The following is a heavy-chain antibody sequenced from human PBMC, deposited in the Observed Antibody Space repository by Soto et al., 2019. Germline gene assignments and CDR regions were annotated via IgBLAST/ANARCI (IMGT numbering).Heavy chain of an antibody. CDR3: ARDNWNYDAYFDY. CDR1: GFTFSSYA. Sequence: QVQLVESGGGVVQPGRSLRLSCAASGFTFSSYAMHWVRQAPGKGLEWVAVISYVGSNKYYADSVKGRFTISRDNSKNTLYLQMNSLRAEDTAVYYCARDNWNYDAYFDYWGQGTLVTVSS. V-gene: IGHV3-30-3*01. CDR2: ISYVGSNK. J-gene: IGHJ4*02. D-gene: IGHD1-7*01.